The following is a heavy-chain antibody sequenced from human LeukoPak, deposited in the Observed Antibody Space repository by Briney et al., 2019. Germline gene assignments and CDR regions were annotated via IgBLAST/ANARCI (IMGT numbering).Heavy chain of an antibody. Sequence: ASVKVSCKVPGYTLTELSMHWVRQAPGKGLEWMGGFDPEDGETIYARKFQGRVTMTEDTSTDAAYMELSSLRSEDTAVYYCATDPGGWELLGWGQGTLVTVSS. J-gene: IGHJ4*02. CDR2: FDPEDGET. V-gene: IGHV1-24*01. D-gene: IGHD1-26*01. CDR1: GYTLTELS. CDR3: ATDPGGWELLG.